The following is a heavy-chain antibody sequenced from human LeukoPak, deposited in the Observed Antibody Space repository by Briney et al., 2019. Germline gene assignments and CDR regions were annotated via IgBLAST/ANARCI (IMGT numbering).Heavy chain of an antibody. CDR1: GYTFTSYY. J-gene: IGHJ6*03. CDR3: ARDGWYSSGWYNSPHYYYYMDV. CDR2: INPSGGST. D-gene: IGHD6-19*01. Sequence: GASVKVSCKASGYTFTSYYMHWVRQAPGQGLEWMGIINPSGGSTSYAQKFQGRVTMTRDMSTSTVYMELSSLRSEDTAVYYCARDGWYSSGWYNSPHYYYYMDVWGKGTTVTVSS. V-gene: IGHV1-46*01.